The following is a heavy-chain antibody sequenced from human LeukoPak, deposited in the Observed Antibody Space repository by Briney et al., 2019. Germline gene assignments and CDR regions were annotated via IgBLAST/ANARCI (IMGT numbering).Heavy chain of an antibody. CDR3: ASTYDYIWGSYRPGPYAFDI. CDR1: GYSFTSYW. Sequence: GESLKISCKGSGYSFTSYWIGWVRQMLGKGLEWMGIIYPGDSDTRYSPSFQGQVTISADKSISTAYLQWSSLKASDTAMYYCASTYDYIWGSYRPGPYAFDIWGQGTMVTVSS. D-gene: IGHD3-16*02. J-gene: IGHJ3*02. V-gene: IGHV5-51*01. CDR2: IYPGDSDT.